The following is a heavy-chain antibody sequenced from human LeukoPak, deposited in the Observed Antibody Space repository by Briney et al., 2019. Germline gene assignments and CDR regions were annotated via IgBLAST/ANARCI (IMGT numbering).Heavy chain of an antibody. CDR1: GFTFSSYA. J-gene: IGHJ5*02. V-gene: IGHV3-30-3*01. CDR3: ARETHSGSPFDP. CDR2: ISYDGSNK. D-gene: IGHD1-26*01. Sequence: GGSLRLSCAASGFTFSSYAMSWVRQAPGKGLEWVAVISYDGSNKYYADSVKGRFTISRDNSKNTLYLQMNSLRAEDTAVYYCARETHSGSPFDPWGQGTLVTVSS.